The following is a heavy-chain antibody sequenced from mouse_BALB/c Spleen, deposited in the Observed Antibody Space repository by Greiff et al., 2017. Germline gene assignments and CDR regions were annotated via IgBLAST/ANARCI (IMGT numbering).Heavy chain of an antibody. Sequence: QVQLKESGPGILQPSQTLSLTCSSSGFSLSTSGMGVGWIRQPSGKGWEWLVSICWDDDKRYNPALKSRLTISKDTSSNQVFLKIASVYTADTATYYCARLIYYDYDAYAMDYWGQGTSVTVSS. CDR3: ARLIYYDYDAYAMDY. CDR1: GFSLSTSGMG. V-gene: IGHV8-12*01. D-gene: IGHD2-4*01. CDR2: ICWDDDK. J-gene: IGHJ4*01.